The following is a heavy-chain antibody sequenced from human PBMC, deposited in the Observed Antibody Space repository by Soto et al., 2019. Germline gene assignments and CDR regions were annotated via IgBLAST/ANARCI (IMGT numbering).Heavy chain of an antibody. CDR3: AHISLAAAGIDY. CDR2: IYWDDDK. Sequence: QITLKESGPTLVTPTQTLTLTCTFSGFSLTTSGVGVGWIRQPPGKALEWLALIYWDDDKRYSPSLKSRLTITKDSSKNQVVLTMTNMDPVDTATYCCAHISLAAAGIDYWGQGTLVTVSS. V-gene: IGHV2-5*02. D-gene: IGHD6-13*01. CDR1: GFSLTTSGVG. J-gene: IGHJ4*02.